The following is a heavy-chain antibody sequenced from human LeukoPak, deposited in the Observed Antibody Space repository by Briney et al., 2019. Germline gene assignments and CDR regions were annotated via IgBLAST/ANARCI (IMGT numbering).Heavy chain of an antibody. CDR2: INHSGST. CDR1: GGSFSGYY. J-gene: IGHJ6*03. V-gene: IGHV4-34*01. Sequence: SETLSLTCAVYGGSFSGYYWSWIRQPPGKGLEWIGEINHSGSTNYNPSLKSRVTISVDTSKNQFSLKLSSATAADTAVYYCARHLTLGSGYYTHYYYYMDVWGKGTTVTVSS. CDR3: ARHLTLGSGYYTHYYYYMDV. D-gene: IGHD3-3*01.